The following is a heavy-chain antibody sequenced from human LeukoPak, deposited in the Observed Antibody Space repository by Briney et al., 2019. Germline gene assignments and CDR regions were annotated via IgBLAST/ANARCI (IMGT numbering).Heavy chain of an antibody. CDR3: ARGRDSSSWYLGPEPHYYYYYGMDV. D-gene: IGHD6-13*01. V-gene: IGHV3-33*01. CDR2: IWYDGSNK. J-gene: IGHJ6*02. Sequence: PGGSLRLSCAASGFTFSSYGMHWVRQAPGKGLEWVAVIWYDGSNKYYADSVKGRFTISRDNSKNTLYLQMNSLRAEDTAVYYCARGRDSSSWYLGPEPHYYYYYGMDVWGQGTTVTVSS. CDR1: GFTFSSYG.